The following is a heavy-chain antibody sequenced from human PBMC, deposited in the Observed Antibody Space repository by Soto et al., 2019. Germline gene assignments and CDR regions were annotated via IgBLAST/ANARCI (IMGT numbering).Heavy chain of an antibody. J-gene: IGHJ6*02. CDR1: GDTFSSDA. D-gene: IGHD3-16*01. Sequence: QVQLVQSGAEVKKPGSSVKVSCKVYGDTFSSDAISWGRQAPGRGVEWMVGIIPLFVTANYAQKFQGSVTITADEATSKAYLELSSLRSEDTAFYYCARGTRIPRGSYYYYYGMDFWGQGTTVTVSS. CDR3: ARGTRIPRGSYYYYYGMDF. V-gene: IGHV1-69*12. CDR2: IIPLFVTA.